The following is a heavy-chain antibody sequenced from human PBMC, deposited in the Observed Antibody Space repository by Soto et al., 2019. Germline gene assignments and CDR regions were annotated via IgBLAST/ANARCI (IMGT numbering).Heavy chain of an antibody. CDR3: ARAATVVIFNQGHDYGMDV. D-gene: IGHD4-17*01. Sequence: QVQLVQSGAEVKKSGSSVKVSCKASGGTFSSYAISWVRQAPGQGLEWMGGIIPIFGSVKYAQKFQGRVTITADEFTSTAYMELSSLRSDDTAVYFCARAATVVIFNQGHDYGMDVWGQGTKVTVSS. CDR2: IIPIFGSV. J-gene: IGHJ6*02. CDR1: GGTFSSYA. V-gene: IGHV1-69*01.